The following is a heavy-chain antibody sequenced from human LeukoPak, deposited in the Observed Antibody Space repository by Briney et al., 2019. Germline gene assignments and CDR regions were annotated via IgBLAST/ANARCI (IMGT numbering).Heavy chain of an antibody. CDR2: INHSGST. Sequence: PSETLSLTCAVYGGSFSGYYWSWIRQPPGKGLEWIGEINHSGSTNYNPSLKSRVTISVDTSKNQFSLKLSSVTAADTAVYYCARQSMVRGPFDYWGQGTLVTVSS. J-gene: IGHJ4*02. D-gene: IGHD3-10*01. CDR1: GGSFSGYY. V-gene: IGHV4-34*01. CDR3: ARQSMVRGPFDY.